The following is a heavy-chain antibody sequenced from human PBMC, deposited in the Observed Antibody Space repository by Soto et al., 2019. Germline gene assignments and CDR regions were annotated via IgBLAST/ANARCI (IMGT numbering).Heavy chain of an antibody. CDR1: GGTFSSYA. J-gene: IGHJ4*02. CDR2: IIPIFGTA. D-gene: IGHD4-17*01. V-gene: IGHV1-69*13. Sequence: GASVKVSCKASGGTFSSYAISWVRQAPGQGLEWMGGIIPIFGTANYAQKFQGRVTITADESTSTAYMELSSLRSEDTAVYYCAILEGDYDYGDPYFDYWGQGTLVTVSS. CDR3: AILEGDYDYGDPYFDY.